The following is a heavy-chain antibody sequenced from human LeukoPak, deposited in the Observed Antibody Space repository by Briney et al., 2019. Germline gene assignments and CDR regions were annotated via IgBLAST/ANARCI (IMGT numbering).Heavy chain of an antibody. CDR3: ARSTYCSGGSCSHNWFDP. Sequence: SETLSLTCAVYGGSFSGYYWSWLRQPPGKGLEWIGSIYYSGSTYYNPSLKSRVTISVDTSKNQFSLKLSSVTAADTAVYYCARSTYCSGGSCSHNWFDPWGQGTLVTVSS. CDR2: IYYSGST. D-gene: IGHD2-15*01. J-gene: IGHJ5*02. V-gene: IGHV4-34*01. CDR1: GGSFSGYY.